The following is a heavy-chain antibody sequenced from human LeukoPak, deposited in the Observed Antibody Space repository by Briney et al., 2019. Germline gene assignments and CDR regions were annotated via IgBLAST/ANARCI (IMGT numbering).Heavy chain of an antibody. Sequence: GGSLRLSCAPSGFIVSNNYMTWVRQAPGKGLEWVSYIALSNSTIYYADSLKGRFTISRDNAKNSLYLQMNSLREEDTAVYYCARVTVVGASDYWGQGTLVTVSS. CDR2: IALSNSTI. CDR3: ARVTVVGASDY. V-gene: IGHV3-48*02. D-gene: IGHD1-26*01. J-gene: IGHJ4*02. CDR1: GFIVSNNY.